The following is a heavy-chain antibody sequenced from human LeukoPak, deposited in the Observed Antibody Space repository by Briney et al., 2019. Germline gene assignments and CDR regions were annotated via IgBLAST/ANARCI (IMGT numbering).Heavy chain of an antibody. D-gene: IGHD1-26*01. CDR1: GGSISSSNW. J-gene: IGHJ4*02. V-gene: IGHV4-4*02. Sequence: SGTLSLTCAVSGGSISSSNWWSWVRQPPGKGLEWIGEIYHSGSTNYNPSLKSRVTISVDTSKNQVSLKLSSVTAADTAVYYCARAPGWVAELRNWGQGTPVTVSS. CDR3: ARAPGWVAELRN. CDR2: IYHSGST.